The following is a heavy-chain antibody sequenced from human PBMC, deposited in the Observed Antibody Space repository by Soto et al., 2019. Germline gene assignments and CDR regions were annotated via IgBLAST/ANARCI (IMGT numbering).Heavy chain of an antibody. CDR2: IYYSGST. J-gene: IGHJ4*02. D-gene: IGHD5-18*01. Sequence: SETLSLTCTVSCGSISSGDYYWSWIRQPPGKGLEWIGYIYYSGSTYYNPSLKSRVTISVDTSKNQFSLKLSSVTAADTAVYYCARGQLWTPSDYWGQGTLVTVSS. CDR3: ARGQLWTPSDY. V-gene: IGHV4-30-4*01. CDR1: CGSISSGDYY.